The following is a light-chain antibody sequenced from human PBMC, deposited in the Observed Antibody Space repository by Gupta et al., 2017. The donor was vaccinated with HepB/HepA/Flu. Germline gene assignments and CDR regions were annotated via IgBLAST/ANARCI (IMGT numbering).Light chain of an antibody. Sequence: EIVLTQSSGTLPLPPGQRATLSCCASLRVGSSYLAWYQQNPGQAPRILIYGASSGATGVQDGFSGSGSGTGFSLTISRLEPEDFAVYCCQHYGSSPPGPMCSFGQGTKLEIK. CDR1: LRVGSSY. J-gene: IGKJ2*04. CDR3: QHYGSSPPGPMCS. V-gene: IGKV3-20*01. CDR2: GAS.